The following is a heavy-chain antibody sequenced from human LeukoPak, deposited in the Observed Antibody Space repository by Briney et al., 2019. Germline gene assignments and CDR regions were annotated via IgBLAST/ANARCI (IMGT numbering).Heavy chain of an antibody. D-gene: IGHD3-3*01. CDR3: ARGPLHKITIFGVVIIDWYFDL. CDR2: IYYSGST. J-gene: IGHJ2*01. V-gene: IGHV4-39*01. Sequence: SETLSLTCTVSGGSISSSSYYWGWIRQPPGKGLERIGSIYYSGSTCYNPSLKSRVTISVDTSKNQFSLKLSSVTAADTAVYYCARGPLHKITIFGVVIIDWYFDLWGRGTLVTVSS. CDR1: GGSISSSSYY.